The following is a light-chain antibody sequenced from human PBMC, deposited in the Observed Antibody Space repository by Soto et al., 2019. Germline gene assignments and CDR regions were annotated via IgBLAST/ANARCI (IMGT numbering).Light chain of an antibody. V-gene: IGKV1-5*03. CDR2: EAS. CDR1: QSIRSR. Sequence: DIQMTQSPSTLSASVGDRVTITCRASQSIRSRLAWYQQKPGKAPKLLIYEASSLESGLPSRFSGRGSGTEFTLLITSLQPDDSATYYCQQCHSYSLTFGGGTKVDIK. CDR3: QQCHSYSLT. J-gene: IGKJ4*01.